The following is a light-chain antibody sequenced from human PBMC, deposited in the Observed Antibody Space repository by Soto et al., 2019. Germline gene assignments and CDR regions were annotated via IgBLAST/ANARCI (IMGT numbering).Light chain of an antibody. J-gene: IGLJ2*01. Sequence: QSALTQPASVSGSPGQSITISCTGTSSDVGGYNYVSWYQQHPGKAPKVIIYGVTHRPSGVSNRVSGSKSVNTASLTISGLQAEDEADYYCCSYTTTKTLVFGGGTKLTVL. CDR2: GVT. V-gene: IGLV2-14*01. CDR3: CSYTTTKTLV. CDR1: SSDVGGYNY.